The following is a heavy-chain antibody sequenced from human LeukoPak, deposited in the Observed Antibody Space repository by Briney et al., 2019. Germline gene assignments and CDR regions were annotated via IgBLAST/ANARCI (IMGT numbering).Heavy chain of an antibody. D-gene: IGHD6-6*01. CDR2: ISSGGSTI. J-gene: IGHJ3*02. CDR1: GFTFRNYS. Sequence: GGSLRLSCAASGFTFRNYSMNWVRQAPGKGLEGVSYISSGGSTIDYADSVKGRFTIARDNAENSMYLDMNSLRAEDTAVYYCARFYSSSSVRTLDIWGQGTMLTVS. CDR3: ARFYSSSSVRTLDI. V-gene: IGHV3-48*01.